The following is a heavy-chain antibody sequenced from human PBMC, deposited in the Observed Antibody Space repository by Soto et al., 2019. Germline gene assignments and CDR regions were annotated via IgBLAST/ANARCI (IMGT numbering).Heavy chain of an antibody. CDR2: VLPIYGTS. CDR1: RGSFNTYF. Sequence: GAAVKVSCKASRGSFNTYFITWVRQAPGQGLEYMGGVLPIYGTSNYAQKFLGRVTITADKSKSTAYLDLGSLRSDDTAMYYCARAITMVRGEAPYYFDSWGQGTQVTVSS. J-gene: IGHJ4*02. CDR3: ARAITMVRGEAPYYFDS. D-gene: IGHD3-10*01. V-gene: IGHV1-69*06.